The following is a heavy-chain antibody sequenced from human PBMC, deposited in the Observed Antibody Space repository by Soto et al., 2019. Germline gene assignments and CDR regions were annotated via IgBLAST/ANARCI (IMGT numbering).Heavy chain of an antibody. J-gene: IGHJ4*02. V-gene: IGHV4-39*01. Sequence: QLQLQESGPGLVKPSETLSLTCTVSGGSISGSSYYWGWIRQPPGKGLEWIGSIYYRGSTNYNPSLKSRVTISVDTSKNQFSLKLSSVTAADTAVYYCARHGRTTMVRGVIGYWGQGTLVTVS. CDR2: IYYRGST. D-gene: IGHD3-10*01. CDR1: GGSISGSSYY. CDR3: ARHGRTTMVRGVIGY.